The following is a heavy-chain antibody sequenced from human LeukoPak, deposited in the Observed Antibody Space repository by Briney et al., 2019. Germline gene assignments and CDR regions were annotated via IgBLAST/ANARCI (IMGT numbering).Heavy chain of an antibody. CDR3: ARFPYGSGSYYYYYGMDV. V-gene: IGHV1-18*04. J-gene: IGHJ6*04. CDR1: GYTFTSYG. D-gene: IGHD3-10*01. CDR2: ISAYNGNT. Sequence: ASVKVSCKASGYTFTSYGIGWVRQAPGQGLEWMGWISAYNGNTNYAQKLQGRVTMTTDTSTSTAYMELRSLRSDDTAVYYCARFPYGSGSYYYYYGMDVWGKGTTVTVSS.